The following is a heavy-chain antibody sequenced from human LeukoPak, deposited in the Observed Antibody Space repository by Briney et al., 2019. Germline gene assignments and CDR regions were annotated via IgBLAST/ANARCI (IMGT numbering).Heavy chain of an antibody. Sequence: SETLSLTCTVSGGYISSPSYYWGWIRQPPGKGLEWIGSIYYSGSTYYNPSLKSRVTISIDRSRNQFHLNMTSVTAADTAVYYCARDGRRDFADDENYWGQGTLVTASS. J-gene: IGHJ4*02. CDR3: ARDGRRDFADDENY. V-gene: IGHV4-39*06. CDR2: IYYSGST. D-gene: IGHD1-1*01. CDR1: GGYISSPSYY.